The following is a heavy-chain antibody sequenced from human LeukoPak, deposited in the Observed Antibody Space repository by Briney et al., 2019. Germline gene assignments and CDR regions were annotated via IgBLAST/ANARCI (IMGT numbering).Heavy chain of an antibody. V-gene: IGHV3-30*18. Sequence: PGRSLRLSCAASGFTFSSYGMHWVRQAPGKGLEWVAVISYDGSNKYYADSVKGRFTISRDNSKNTLYLQMNSLRAEDTAVYYCAKDPSKVTATSDFDYWGQGTLVTVSS. CDR2: ISYDGSNK. J-gene: IGHJ4*02. CDR3: AKDPSKVTATSDFDY. CDR1: GFTFSSYG. D-gene: IGHD2-21*02.